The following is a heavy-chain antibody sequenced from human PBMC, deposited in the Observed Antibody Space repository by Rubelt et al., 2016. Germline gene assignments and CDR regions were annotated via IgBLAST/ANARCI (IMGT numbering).Heavy chain of an antibody. D-gene: IGHD1-26*01. V-gene: IGHV3-30*02. J-gene: IGHJ4*02. CDR3: AKEKSGSYPYYVDY. Sequence: VRLVESVGDLVQPGGSLRLSCSASGFPVNSHYMTWVRQAPGKGLECVAFFWYAVRIKSYADSVKGLFTISRDNSKNTLYRQMNSLRAEETAGYYCAKEKSGSYPYYVDYWGQGTLVTVSS. CDR2: FWYAVRIK. CDR1: GFPVNSHY.